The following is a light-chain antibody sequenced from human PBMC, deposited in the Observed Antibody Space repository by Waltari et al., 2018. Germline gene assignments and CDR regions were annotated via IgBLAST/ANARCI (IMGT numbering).Light chain of an antibody. J-gene: IGKJ1*01. Sequence: DIVMTQSPLSLPVTPGEPASISCRSSQSLLHTNGNNYLDWYLQKPGQSPQLRIYLGSYRASGVPDRFSGGGSGTNFTLKVSRVEAEDVGVYYCMQNRQITWTFGQGTKVEIK. CDR1: QSLLHTNGNNY. CDR3: MQNRQITWT. CDR2: LGS. V-gene: IGKV2-28*01.